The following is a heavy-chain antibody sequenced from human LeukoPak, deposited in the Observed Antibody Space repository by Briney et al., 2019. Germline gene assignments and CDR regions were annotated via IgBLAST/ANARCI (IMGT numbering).Heavy chain of an antibody. J-gene: IGHJ4*02. CDR1: GFTFSSYA. CDR2: TRSRGGST. V-gene: IGHV3-23*01. Sequence: RGGSLRLSCSASGFTFSSYAISWVRPAPGKGLEWVSPTRSRGGSTYYADSVNGPFTISRDNSKSTPYLQINSLRAEETAVYYCAKDWAAQGYFDYWGQGTLVTVSS. D-gene: IGHD3-16*01. CDR3: AKDWAAQGYFDY.